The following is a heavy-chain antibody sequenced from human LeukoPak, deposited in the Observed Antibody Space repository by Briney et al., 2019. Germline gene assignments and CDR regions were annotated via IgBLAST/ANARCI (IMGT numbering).Heavy chain of an antibody. CDR1: GYSISSGYY. Sequence: SETLSLTCAVSGYSISSGYYWGWIRQPPGKGLEWIGSIYHSGSTYYNPSLKSRVTISVDTSKNQFSLKLSSVTAADTAVYYCARHAGGAYRYYLDYWGQGTLVTVSS. J-gene: IGHJ4*02. CDR3: ARHAGGAYRYYLDY. D-gene: IGHD4-11*01. CDR2: IYHSGST. V-gene: IGHV4-38-2*01.